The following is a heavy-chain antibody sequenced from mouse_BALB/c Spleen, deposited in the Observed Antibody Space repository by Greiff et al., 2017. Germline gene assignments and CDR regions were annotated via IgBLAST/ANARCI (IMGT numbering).Heavy chain of an antibody. J-gene: IGHJ4*01. CDR1: GFNIKDYY. V-gene: IGHV14-4*02. CDR2: IDPENGDT. D-gene: IGHD2-14*01. Sequence: VQLQQSGAALVRSGASVKLSCTASGFNIKDYYMHWVKQRPEQGLEWIGWIDPENGDTEYAPKFQVKATMTADTSSNTAYLQLSSLTSEDTAVYYCNLYRSYAMDYWGQGTSVTVSS. CDR3: NLYRSYAMDY.